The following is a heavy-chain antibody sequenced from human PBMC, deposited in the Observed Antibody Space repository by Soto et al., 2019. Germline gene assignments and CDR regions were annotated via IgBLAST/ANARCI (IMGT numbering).Heavy chain of an antibody. CDR1: DFSFTSHG. V-gene: IGHV1-18*04. D-gene: IGHD2-2*01. CDR3: AIYQLELFRVAY. J-gene: IGHJ4*02. Sequence: QIQLVQSGPEVKKPGASMKVSCKAYDFSFTSHGISWVRQAPGQGLEWMGWISLYNGNTNYAQQFQGSVTMTTDTSTSTAYMELRSLRSDDTAMYFCAIYQLELFRVAYWGQVTLVTVSS. CDR2: ISLYNGNT.